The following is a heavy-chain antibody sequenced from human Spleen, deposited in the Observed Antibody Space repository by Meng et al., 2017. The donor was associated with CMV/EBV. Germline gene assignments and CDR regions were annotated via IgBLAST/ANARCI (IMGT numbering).Heavy chain of an antibody. V-gene: IGHV3-30*04. J-gene: IGHJ6*02. D-gene: IGHD3-3*01. CDR1: AFTFSSYT. Sequence: GESLKISCAASAFTFSSYTMHWVRQAPGKGLEWVSLISSDGGNKYYADSVKGRFTISRDNSKNTLYLQMNSLTSQDTAVYYCARDRSLLEWPFYYYGMDVWGPGTTVTVSS. CDR3: ARDRSLLEWPFYYYGMDV. CDR2: ISSDGGNK.